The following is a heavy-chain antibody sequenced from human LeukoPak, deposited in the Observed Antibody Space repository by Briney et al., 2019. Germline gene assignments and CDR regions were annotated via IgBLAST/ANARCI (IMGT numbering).Heavy chain of an antibody. CDR3: ASRYYDILTIAEYFQH. V-gene: IGHV4-34*01. CDR1: GGSFSGYY. J-gene: IGHJ1*01. D-gene: IGHD3-9*01. CDR2: INHSGST. Sequence: ETLSPTCAVYGGSFSGYYWSWIRQPPGKGLEWIGEINHSGSTNYNPYLKSRVTISVDTSKKQFSLKLSSVTAADTAVYYCASRYYDILTIAEYFQHWGQGTLVTVSS.